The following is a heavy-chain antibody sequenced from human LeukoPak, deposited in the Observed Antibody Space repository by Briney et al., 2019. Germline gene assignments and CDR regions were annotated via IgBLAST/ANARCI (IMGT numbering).Heavy chain of an antibody. V-gene: IGHV4-38-2*01. CDR1: GYSISSGYY. CDR3: ARGTQNRWFGELLYDY. Sequence: SETLSLTCAVSGYSISSGYYWGWIRQPPGKGLGWIGSIYHSGSTYYNPSLKSRVTISVDTSKNQFSLKLSSVTAADTAVYYCARGTQNRWFGELLYDYWGQGTLVTVSS. D-gene: IGHD3-10*01. CDR2: IYHSGST. J-gene: IGHJ4*02.